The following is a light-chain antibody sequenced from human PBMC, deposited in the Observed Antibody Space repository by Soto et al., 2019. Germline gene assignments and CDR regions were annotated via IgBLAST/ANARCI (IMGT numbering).Light chain of an antibody. CDR3: QQYETFSGT. CDR2: DAS. CDR1: QAISTM. V-gene: IGKV1-5*01. Sequence: DIQMTQSPSTLSASVGDRITITCRASQAISTMLAWYQQKPGKAPKLLIYDASALPRGVPARFSGSGSGTKFTLTIASLQPDDFATYYCQQYETFSGTFGPGTKVDIK. J-gene: IGKJ1*01.